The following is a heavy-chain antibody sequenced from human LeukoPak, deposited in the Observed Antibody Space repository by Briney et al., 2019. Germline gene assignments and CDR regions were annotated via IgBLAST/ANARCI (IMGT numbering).Heavy chain of an antibody. CDR3: AREGPPVYYYGSGSHQAIDY. V-gene: IGHV4-34*01. CDR2: INHSGST. J-gene: IGHJ4*02. Sequence: PSETLSLTCAVYGGSFSGYYWSWIRQPPGKGLEWIGEINHSGSTNYNPSLKSRVTMSVDTSKNQFSLKLSSVTAADTAVYYCAREGPPVYYYGSGSHQAIDYWGQGTLVTVSS. CDR1: GGSFSGYY. D-gene: IGHD3-10*01.